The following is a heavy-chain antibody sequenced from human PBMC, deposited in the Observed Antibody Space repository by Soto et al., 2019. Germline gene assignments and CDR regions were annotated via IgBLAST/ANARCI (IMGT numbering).Heavy chain of an antibody. Sequence: QVQLPQWGAGLLKPSETLSLTCAVYGGSFSGYYWSWIRQPPGKGLEWIGEINHSGSTNYNPSLKSRVTISVDTSKNQFSLKLSSVTAADTAVYYCARRRWGSYPSPGAYFDYWGQGTLVTVSS. V-gene: IGHV4-34*01. CDR1: GGSFSGYY. CDR3: ARRRWGSYPSPGAYFDY. J-gene: IGHJ4*02. CDR2: INHSGST. D-gene: IGHD3-16*02.